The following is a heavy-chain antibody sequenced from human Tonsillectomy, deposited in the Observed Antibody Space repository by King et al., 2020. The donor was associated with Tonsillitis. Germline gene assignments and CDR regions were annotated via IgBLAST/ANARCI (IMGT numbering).Heavy chain of an antibody. CDR1: GYTFTSYD. CDR3: ARETPEGAARQGFYYYGMDV. D-gene: IGHD2-15*01. Sequence: VQLVESGAEVKKPGTSVKVSCKASGYTFTSYDFSWVRQAPGQGLEWMGWISAYNGNTNYAQKLQGRVTMTTDTSTSTVYMELRSLRSDDTAVYYCARETPEGAARQGFYYYGMDVWGPGTTVTVSS. CDR2: ISAYNGNT. V-gene: IGHV1-18*01. J-gene: IGHJ6*02.